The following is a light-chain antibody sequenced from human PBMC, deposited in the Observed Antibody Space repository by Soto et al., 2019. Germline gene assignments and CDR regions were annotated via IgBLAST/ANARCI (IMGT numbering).Light chain of an antibody. CDR1: SRDVGAYNY. CDR2: EVS. J-gene: IGLJ1*01. V-gene: IGLV2-14*01. CDR3: SSYTSNSTPCV. Sequence: QSVLTQPASVSGSPGQSITISCTGTSRDVGAYNYVSWYQQHPGKAPKLMIYEVSNRPSGVSNRFSGSKSGNTASLTISGLQAEDEADYYCSSYTSNSTPCVFGTGTKVTVL.